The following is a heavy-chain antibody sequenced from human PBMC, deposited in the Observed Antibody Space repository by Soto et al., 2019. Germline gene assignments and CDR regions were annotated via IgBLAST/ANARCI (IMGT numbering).Heavy chain of an antibody. CDR2: ISSSSSYT. Sequence: PGGSLRLSCAASGFTFSDYYMSWIRQAPGKGLEWVSYISSSSSYTNYADSVKGRFTISRDNAKNSLYLQMNSLRAEDTAVYYCASSRSWYFDYWGQGTLVTVSS. CDR3: ASSRSWYFDY. D-gene: IGHD6-13*01. J-gene: IGHJ4*02. CDR1: GFTFSDYY. V-gene: IGHV3-11*06.